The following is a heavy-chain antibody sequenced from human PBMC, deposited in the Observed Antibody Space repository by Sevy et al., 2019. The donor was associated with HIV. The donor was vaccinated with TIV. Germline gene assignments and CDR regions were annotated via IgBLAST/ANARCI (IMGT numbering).Heavy chain of an antibody. J-gene: IGHJ4*02. D-gene: IGHD3-3*01. Sequence: ASVKVSCKASGYTFTSYGISWVRQAPGQGLEWMGWISAYNGNTNYAQKLQGRVTMTTDTSTSTAYMELRSLRSDDTAVYYCARDSGVLRFLEWLLFYDYWDQGTLVTVSS. V-gene: IGHV1-18*01. CDR3: ARDSGVLRFLEWLLFYDY. CDR1: GYTFTSYG. CDR2: ISAYNGNT.